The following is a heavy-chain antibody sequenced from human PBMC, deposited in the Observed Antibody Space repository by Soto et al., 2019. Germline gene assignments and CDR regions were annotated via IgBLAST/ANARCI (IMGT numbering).Heavy chain of an antibody. CDR1: GFSFNNAW. J-gene: IGHJ4*02. CDR2: IKPKSDGGST. D-gene: IGHD6-13*01. V-gene: IGHV3-15*01. Sequence: PGGSLRLSCAASGFSFNNAWMGWARQAPGKGLEWVGRIKPKSDGGSTDYSAPVKDRFSISRDDSTYTVYLQMNNLRTEDTAVYYCTTDRAIAIRPLFDSWGQGTLVTVSS. CDR3: TTDRAIAIRPLFDS.